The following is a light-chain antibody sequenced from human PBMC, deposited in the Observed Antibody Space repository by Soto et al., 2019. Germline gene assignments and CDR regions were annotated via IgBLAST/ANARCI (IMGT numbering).Light chain of an antibody. J-gene: IGLJ1*01. Sequence: QSALTQPASVSGSPGQSITISCTGTSSDVGGYNYVSWYQQHPGKAPKLMIYEVSNRPSGVSNRFSGSKSGNTASLTISGLQAEDEADYFCSSYGSTSIRYVFGTGTKVTVL. V-gene: IGLV2-14*01. CDR2: EVS. CDR3: SSYGSTSIRYV. CDR1: SSDVGGYNY.